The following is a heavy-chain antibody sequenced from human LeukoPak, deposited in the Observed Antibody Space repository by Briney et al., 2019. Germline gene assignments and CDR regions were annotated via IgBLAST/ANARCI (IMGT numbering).Heavy chain of an antibody. D-gene: IGHD2-15*01. CDR1: GFTFSSSA. J-gene: IGHJ4*02. Sequence: GGSLRLSCAASGFTFSSSAMSWDRQAPGKGLEWVSAISNNGGYTYYADSVQGRFTISRDNSKSTLCLQMNSLRAEDTAVYYCAKQLGYCSDGSCYFPYWGQGTLVTVSS. CDR2: ISNNGGYT. CDR3: AKQLGYCSDGSCYFPY. V-gene: IGHV3-23*01.